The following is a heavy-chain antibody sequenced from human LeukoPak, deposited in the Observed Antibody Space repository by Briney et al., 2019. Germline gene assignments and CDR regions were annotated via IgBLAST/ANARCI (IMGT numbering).Heavy chain of an antibody. CDR2: IYSGGNT. CDR1: GFTVSSNY. J-gene: IGHJ4*02. Sequence: GGSLRLSCAASGFTVSSNYMSWVRQAPGKGLEWVSVIYSGGNTYYADSVKGRFTISRDNSKNTLYLQMNSLRAEDTAVYYCASGYSSSWFSADFDYWGQGTLVTVSS. CDR3: ASGYSSSWFSADFDY. D-gene: IGHD6-13*01. V-gene: IGHV3-66*01.